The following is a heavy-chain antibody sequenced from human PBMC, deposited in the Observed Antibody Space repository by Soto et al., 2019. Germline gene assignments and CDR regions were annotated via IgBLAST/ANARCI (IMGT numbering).Heavy chain of an antibody. V-gene: IGHV1-2*02. D-gene: IGHD3-3*01. Sequence: QLHLVQSGAVVKKPGASVTVSCSASGYPVTAYYMHWVRQAPGRGLEWMGGINPATGAAKYTQTFQGSVTMTRDTPTMTVFMELRALTSEDPAVFYCARGGGVGVAGSAAFEMWGQGTLVTVSS. CDR1: GYPVTAYY. CDR2: INPATGAA. J-gene: IGHJ3*02. CDR3: ARGGGVGVAGSAAFEM.